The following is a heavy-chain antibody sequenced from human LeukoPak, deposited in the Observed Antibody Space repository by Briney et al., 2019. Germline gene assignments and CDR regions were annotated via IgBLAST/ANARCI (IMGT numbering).Heavy chain of an antibody. CDR3: ARLTLGYCSSTSCYKESGFDC. D-gene: IGHD2-2*02. J-gene: IGHJ4*02. CDR2: IKQDGSEK. Sequence: GGSLRLSCAASGFTFSSYWMSWVRQAPGKGLEWVANIKQDGSEKYYVDSVKGRFTISRDNAKNSLYLQMNSLRAEDTAVYYCARLTLGYCSSTSCYKESGFDCWGQGTLVTVSS. CDR1: GFTFSSYW. V-gene: IGHV3-7*01.